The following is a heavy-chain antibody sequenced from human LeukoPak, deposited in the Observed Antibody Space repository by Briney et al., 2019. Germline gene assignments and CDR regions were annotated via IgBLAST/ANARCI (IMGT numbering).Heavy chain of an antibody. J-gene: IGHJ3*02. D-gene: IGHD3-9*01. V-gene: IGHV4-59*13. Sequence: PSETLSLTCTVSGGSISSYYWSWIRQPPGKGLEWIGYIYYSWSTNYNPSLKSRVTISVDTSKNQFSLKLRSVTAADTAVYYCARMGYYDILTGYSHGAFDIWGQGTMVTVSS. CDR2: IYYSWST. CDR3: ARMGYYDILTGYSHGAFDI. CDR1: GGSISSYY.